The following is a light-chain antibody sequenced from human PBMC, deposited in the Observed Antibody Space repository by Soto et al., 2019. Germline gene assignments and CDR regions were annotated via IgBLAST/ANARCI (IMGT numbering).Light chain of an antibody. CDR3: QSYDSSLSGWV. Sequence: QSVLTQPPSVSGAPGQRVPISCTGSSSNSGAGYDVHWYQQLPGTAPKLLIYGNSNRPSGVPDRFSGSKSGTSASLAITGLQAEDEADYYCQSYDSSLSGWVFGGGAKVTVL. CDR2: GNS. J-gene: IGLJ3*02. V-gene: IGLV1-40*01. CDR1: SSNSGAGYD.